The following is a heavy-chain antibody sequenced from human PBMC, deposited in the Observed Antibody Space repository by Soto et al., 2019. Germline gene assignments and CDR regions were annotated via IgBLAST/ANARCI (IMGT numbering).Heavy chain of an antibody. D-gene: IGHD6-13*01. Sequence: GGSLRLSCSASGFTFSSYAVHWVRQAPGKGLEYVSAISSNGDSTYYADSVKGRFTISRDNSKNTLNLQMSSLRAEDTAVYYCVKPQYSSSWFGAFDIWGQGTMVTVSS. CDR3: VKPQYSSSWFGAFDI. CDR2: ISSNGDST. V-gene: IGHV3-64D*06. CDR1: GFTFSSYA. J-gene: IGHJ3*02.